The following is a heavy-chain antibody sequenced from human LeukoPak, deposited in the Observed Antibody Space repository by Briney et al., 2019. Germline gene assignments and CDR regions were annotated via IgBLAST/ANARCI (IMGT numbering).Heavy chain of an antibody. CDR3: AKEVPVLRYFDWTIGGGMDV. V-gene: IGHV3-23*01. CDR1: GFTFSSYA. CDR2: ISGSGGST. D-gene: IGHD3-9*01. Sequence: PGGSLRLSCAASGFTFSSYAMSWVRQAPGKGLEWVSAISGSGGSTYYADSVKGRFTISRDNSKNTLYLQMNSLRAEDTAVYYCAKEVPVLRYFDWTIGGGMDVWGQGTTVTVSS. J-gene: IGHJ6*02.